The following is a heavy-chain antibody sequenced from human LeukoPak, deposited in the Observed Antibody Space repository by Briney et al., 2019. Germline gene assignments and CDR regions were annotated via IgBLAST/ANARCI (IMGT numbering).Heavy chain of an antibody. CDR3: ARALVGDFNIRGTAIGYYFDY. D-gene: IGHD2-21*02. CDR1: GYTFTGYY. V-gene: IGHV1-2*06. Sequence: ASVKVSCKASGYTFTGYYMHWVRQAPGQGLEWMGRINPNSGGTNYAQKFQGRVTMTRDTSISTAYMELSRLRSDDTAVYYCARALVGDFNIRGTAIGYYFDYWGQGTLVTVSS. J-gene: IGHJ4*02. CDR2: INPNSGGT.